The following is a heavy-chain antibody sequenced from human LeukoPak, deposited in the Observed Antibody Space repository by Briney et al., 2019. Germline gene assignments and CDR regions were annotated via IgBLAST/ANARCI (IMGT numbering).Heavy chain of an antibody. J-gene: IGHJ3*02. V-gene: IGHV4-59*12. CDR1: GGSISSYY. CDR2: IYYSGST. D-gene: IGHD1-26*01. CDR3: ARDGLLEWELLHAFDI. Sequence: SETLSLTCTVSGGSISSYYWSWIRQPPGKGLEWIGYIYYSGSTNYNPSLKSRVTISVDTSKNQFSLKLSSVTAADTAVYYCARDGLLEWELLHAFDIWGQGTMVTVSS.